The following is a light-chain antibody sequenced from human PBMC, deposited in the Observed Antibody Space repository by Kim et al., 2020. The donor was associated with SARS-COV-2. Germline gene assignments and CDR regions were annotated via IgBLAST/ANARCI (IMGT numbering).Light chain of an antibody. J-gene: IGLJ2*01. CDR2: SNN. CDR1: SSNIGSNT. Sequence: QSVLTQPPSASGTPGQRVTISCSGSSSNIGSNTVNWYQQLPGTAPKLLIYSNNQRPSGVPDRFSGSKSGTSASQAISGLQSEDEADYYCAAWDDSLNGVVFGGGTQLPS. CDR3: AAWDDSLNGVV. V-gene: IGLV1-44*01.